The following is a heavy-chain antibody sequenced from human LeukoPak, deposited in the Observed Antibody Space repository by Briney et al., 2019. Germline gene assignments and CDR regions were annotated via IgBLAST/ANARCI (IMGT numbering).Heavy chain of an antibody. CDR2: IWYGGSNK. J-gene: IGHJ6*03. Sequence: GGSLRLSCAASGFTFSSYGMHWVRQAPGEGLEWVAVIWYGGSNKYYADSVKGRFTISRDNSKNTLYLQMNSLRAEDTAVYYCAKCALKTGQFGWYYYMDVWGKGTTVIVSS. V-gene: IGHV3-30*02. D-gene: IGHD7-27*01. CDR1: GFTFSSYG. CDR3: AKCALKTGQFGWYYYMDV.